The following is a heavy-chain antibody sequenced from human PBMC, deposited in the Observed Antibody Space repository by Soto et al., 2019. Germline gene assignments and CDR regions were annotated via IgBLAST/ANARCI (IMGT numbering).Heavy chain of an antibody. CDR2: ISAYNGHT. Sequence: QVQLVQSGIEVKKPGASVKVSCKAMGYTFTNYGLSWVRQAPGEGLEWLGWISAYNGHTKYAHKVQDRGTLTTDTSASTAYLELRSLRSDDTAVYYCVRGDGGYFDHWGQGTLVLVSS. CDR1: GYTFTNYG. J-gene: IGHJ4*02. V-gene: IGHV1-18*01. D-gene: IGHD3-16*01. CDR3: VRGDGGYFDH.